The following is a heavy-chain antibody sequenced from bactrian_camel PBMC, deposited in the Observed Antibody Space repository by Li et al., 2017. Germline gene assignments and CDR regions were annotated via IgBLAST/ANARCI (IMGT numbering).Heavy chain of an antibody. CDR1: RYTDCNYD. J-gene: IGHJ4*01. Sequence: DVQLVESGGGSVQAGGSLRLSCAVSRYTDCNYDMSWFRQAPGKQREFVSEVNRGGGTRYADSVKGRFTVSRDNANSTVNLMMNSLKPEDTAMYYCAAASGAILWVRYGLLLRPVTYKYWGQGTQVTVS. CDR3: AAASGAILWVRYGLLLRPVTYKY. D-gene: IGHD2*01. CDR2: VNRGGGT. V-gene: IGHV3S40*01.